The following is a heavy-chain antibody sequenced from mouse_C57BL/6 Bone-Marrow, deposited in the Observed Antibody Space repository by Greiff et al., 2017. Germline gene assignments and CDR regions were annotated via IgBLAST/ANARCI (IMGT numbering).Heavy chain of an antibody. CDR1: GYTFTSYW. J-gene: IGHJ4*01. Sequence: QVQLQQPGAELVKPGASVKLSCKASGYTFTSYWMQWVKQRPGQGLEWIGEIDPSDSNTNYNQKFKGKATLTVDTSSSTAYMQLSSLTSEGSTVYYGARWGFPMDYWGQGTSVTVSS. CDR2: IDPSDSNT. V-gene: IGHV1-50*01. CDR3: ARWGFPMDY.